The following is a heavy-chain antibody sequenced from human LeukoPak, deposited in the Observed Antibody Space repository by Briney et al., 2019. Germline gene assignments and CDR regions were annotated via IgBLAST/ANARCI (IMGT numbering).Heavy chain of an antibody. CDR3: ARERLRDLDDQFDY. CDR1: GFTFSSNY. V-gene: IGHV3-66*02. J-gene: IGHJ4*02. Sequence: GGSLRLSCAASGFTFSSNYMSWVRQAPGKELEWVSVIYSGGSTYYADSVKGRFTISRDNSKNTLYLQMNSLRAEDTAVYYCARERLRDLDDQFDYWGQGTLVTVSS. CDR2: IYSGGST. D-gene: IGHD3-16*01.